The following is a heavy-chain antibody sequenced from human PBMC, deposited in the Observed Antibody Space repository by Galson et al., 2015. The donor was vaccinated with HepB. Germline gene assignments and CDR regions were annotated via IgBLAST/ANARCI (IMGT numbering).Heavy chain of an antibody. V-gene: IGHV6-1*01. D-gene: IGHD3-16*01. CDR3: ARDQRLGELWLKSDAFDV. CDR1: GDSVSSDRAA. CDR2: TYFRSKWSY. J-gene: IGHJ3*01. Sequence: CAISGDSVSSDRAAWTWLRQSPSRGLEWLGRTYFRSKWSYDYAVSVRGRMTVNPDTSKNQFSLQVRSVTPEDTAVYYCARDQRLGELWLKSDAFDVWGQGTVVTVSS.